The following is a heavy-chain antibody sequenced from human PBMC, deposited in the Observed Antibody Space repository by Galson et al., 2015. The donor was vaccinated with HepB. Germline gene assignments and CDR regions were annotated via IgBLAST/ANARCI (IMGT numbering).Heavy chain of an antibody. J-gene: IGHJ5*01. Sequence: SLRLSCATSGFTFSDYAMSWVRQAPGKGLEWVSGISNSGAKTYYTDSVKGRFAISRDNAKNTLSLDMNSLRAEDTATYYCAKGPRPTPFCTGSNCYTWDLNWFDSWGQGTLVTVSS. CDR1: GFTFSDYA. CDR2: ISNSGAKT. D-gene: IGHD2-2*02. V-gene: IGHV3-23*01. CDR3: AKGPRPTPFCTGSNCYTWDLNWFDS.